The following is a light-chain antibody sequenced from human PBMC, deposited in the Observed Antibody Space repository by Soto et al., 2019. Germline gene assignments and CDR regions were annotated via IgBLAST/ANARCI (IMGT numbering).Light chain of an antibody. CDR1: SSDVDGYNY. V-gene: IGLV2-14*01. J-gene: IGLJ1*01. CDR2: EVS. CDR3: SSYTSSSTLCV. Sequence: QSALTQPASVSGSPGQSITISCTGTSSDVDGYNYVSWYQQHPGKAPKLILYEVSNRPSGISNRFSGSKSGNTASLTISGLQAEDEADYYCSSYTSSSTLCVFGTGTKVTVL.